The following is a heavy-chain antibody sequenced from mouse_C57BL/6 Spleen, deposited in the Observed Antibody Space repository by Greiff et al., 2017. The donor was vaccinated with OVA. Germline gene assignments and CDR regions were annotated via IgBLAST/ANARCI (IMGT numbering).Heavy chain of an antibody. D-gene: IGHD2-14*01. CDR3: AREGYAWFAY. CDR2: INPNNGGT. J-gene: IGHJ3*01. CDR1: GYTFTDYY. V-gene: IGHV1-26*01. Sequence: EVQLQQSGPELVKPGASVKISCKASGYTFTDYYMNWVKQSHGKSLEWIGDINPNNGGTSYNQKFKGKATLTVDKSSSTAYMQLSSLTSEDSAVYYCAREGYAWFAYGGQGTLVTVSA.